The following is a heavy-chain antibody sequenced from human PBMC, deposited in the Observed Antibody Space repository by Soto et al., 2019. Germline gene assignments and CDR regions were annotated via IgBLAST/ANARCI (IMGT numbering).Heavy chain of an antibody. CDR1: GGSISSGGYS. CDR2: IYHSGST. V-gene: IGHV4-30-2*01. CDR3: ARVMCGDCSSYYYSSMDV. Sequence: PSETLSLTCAVSGGSISSGGYSWSWIRQPPGKGLEWNGYIYHSGSTYYNPSLKSRVTISVDRSKNQFSLKLSSVTAADTAVYYCARVMCGDCSSYYYSSMDVWGQGATVTVSS. J-gene: IGHJ6*02. D-gene: IGHD2-21*02.